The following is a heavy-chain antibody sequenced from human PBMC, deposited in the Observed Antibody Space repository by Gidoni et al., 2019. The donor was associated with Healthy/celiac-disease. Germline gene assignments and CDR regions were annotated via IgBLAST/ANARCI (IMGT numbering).Heavy chain of an antibody. D-gene: IGHD3-3*01. CDR1: GGTFSSYA. V-gene: IGHV1-69*01. Sequence: QVQLVQSGAEVKKPGSSVKVSCKASGGTFSSYAISWVRQAPGQGLEWMGGIIPIFGTANYAQKFQGRGTITADESTSTAYMELSSLRSEYTAVYYCARADGKDYDFLPYYGMDVWGQGTTVTVSS. CDR2: IIPIFGTA. CDR3: ARADGKDYDFLPYYGMDV. J-gene: IGHJ6*02.